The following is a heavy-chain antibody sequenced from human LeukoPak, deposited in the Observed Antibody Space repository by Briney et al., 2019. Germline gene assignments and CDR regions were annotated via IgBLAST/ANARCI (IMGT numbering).Heavy chain of an antibody. CDR3: ARWETGSWFDP. CDR1: GGTSSSYA. J-gene: IGHJ5*02. Sequence: ASVKVSCKASGGTSSSYAISWVRQAPGQGLEWMGGIIPIFGTANYAQKFQGRVTITTDESTSTAYMELSSLRSDDTAVYYCARWETGSWFDPWGQGTLVTISS. CDR2: IIPIFGTA. V-gene: IGHV1-69*05. D-gene: IGHD1-14*01.